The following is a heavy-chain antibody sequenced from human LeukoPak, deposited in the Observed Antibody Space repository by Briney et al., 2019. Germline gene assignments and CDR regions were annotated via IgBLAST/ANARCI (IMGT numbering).Heavy chain of an antibody. V-gene: IGHV3-30*02. CDR1: GFTFGSYG. CDR2: IQFDGSSA. J-gene: IGHJ4*02. Sequence: GGSLRLSCAASGFTFGSYGMHWVRQAPGKGLEWVAFIQFDGSSAYYVDSVKGRFTFSRDNSKNTLYLQMASLRTEDTAVYYCAKGQGYYIDYWGQGTLVTVSS. CDR3: AKGQGYYIDY.